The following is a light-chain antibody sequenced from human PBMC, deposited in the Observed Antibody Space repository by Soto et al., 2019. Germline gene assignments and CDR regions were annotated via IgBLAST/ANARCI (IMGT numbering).Light chain of an antibody. J-gene: IGLJ2*01. CDR1: RSDVGGYNY. Sequence: QSALTQPASVSGSPGQSITISCTGTRSDVGGYNYVSWYQQHPGKVPKLMIFEVSNRPSGVSNRFSGSKSGNTASLTISGLQAADEADYYCASWDDRLGAVIFGGGTKLTVL. CDR2: EVS. CDR3: ASWDDRLGAVI. V-gene: IGLV2-14*01.